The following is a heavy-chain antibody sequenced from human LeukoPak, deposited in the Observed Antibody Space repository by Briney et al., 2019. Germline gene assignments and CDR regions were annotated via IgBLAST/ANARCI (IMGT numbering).Heavy chain of an antibody. V-gene: IGHV1-8*01. J-gene: IGHJ4*02. CDR3: ARAHYGSGSYYLDY. Sequence: ASVKVSCKASGYTFTSYDINWVRQATGQGLEWMGWMNPNSGNTGYAQKFQGRVTMTRNTSISTAYMELSSLRSEDTAVYHCARAHYGSGSYYLDYWGQGTLVTVSS. CDR1: GYTFTSYD. CDR2: MNPNSGNT. D-gene: IGHD3-10*01.